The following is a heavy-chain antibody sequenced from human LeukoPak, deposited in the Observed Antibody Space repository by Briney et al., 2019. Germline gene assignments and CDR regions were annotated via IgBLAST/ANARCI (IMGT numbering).Heavy chain of an antibody. CDR1: GGSISSSKW. V-gene: IGHV4-4*02. Sequence: SETLSLTCAVSGGSISSSKWWSWVRQPPGKGLEWIGEIYHSGSTEYNPSLKSRVTILEDKSKNQFSLKLSSVTAADTAVYYCARLSLKVLEWSPTKGKETHYFDYWGQGTLVTVSS. D-gene: IGHD3-3*01. CDR3: ARLSLKVLEWSPTKGKETHYFDY. CDR2: IYHSGST. J-gene: IGHJ4*02.